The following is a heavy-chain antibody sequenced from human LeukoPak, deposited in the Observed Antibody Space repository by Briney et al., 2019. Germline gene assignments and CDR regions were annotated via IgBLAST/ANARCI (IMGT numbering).Heavy chain of an antibody. CDR3: ARLFGAITMVRGVLRKTQDYYYGMDV. J-gene: IGHJ6*02. CDR1: GYTFTGYY. V-gene: IGHV1-2*02. D-gene: IGHD3-10*01. Sequence: ASVKVSCKASGYTFTGYYMHWVRQAPGQGLEWMGWINPNSGGTNYAQKFQGRVTMTRDTSISTAYMELSRLRSDDTAVYYCARLFGAITMVRGVLRKTQDYYYGMDVWGQGTTVTVSS. CDR2: INPNSGGT.